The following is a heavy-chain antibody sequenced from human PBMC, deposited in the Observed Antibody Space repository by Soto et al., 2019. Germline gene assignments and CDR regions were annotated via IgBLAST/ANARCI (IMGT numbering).Heavy chain of an antibody. CDR3: AKDPHNSRGYYSPGAFDI. V-gene: IGHV3-23*01. CDR1: GFTFSSYA. CDR2: ISGSGGST. J-gene: IGHJ3*02. D-gene: IGHD3-22*01. Sequence: GGSLRLSCAASGFTFSSYAMSWVRQAPGKGLEWVSAISGSGGSTYYADSVKGRFTISRDNSKNTLYLQMNSLRAEDTAVYYCAKDPHNSRGYYSPGAFDIWGQGTMVTVS.